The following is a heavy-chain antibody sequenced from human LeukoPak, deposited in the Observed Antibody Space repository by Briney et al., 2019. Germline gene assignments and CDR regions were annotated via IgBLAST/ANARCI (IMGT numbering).Heavy chain of an antibody. Sequence: SETLSLTCTVSGGSISSSSYYWGWIRQPPGKGLEWIGSIYYSGSTYYNPSLKSRVTISVDTSKNQFSLKLSSVTAADTAVYYCARDYSSSWPFDYWGQGTLVTVSS. V-gene: IGHV4-39*07. J-gene: IGHJ4*02. D-gene: IGHD6-13*01. CDR3: ARDYSSSWPFDY. CDR2: IYYSGST. CDR1: GGSISSSSYY.